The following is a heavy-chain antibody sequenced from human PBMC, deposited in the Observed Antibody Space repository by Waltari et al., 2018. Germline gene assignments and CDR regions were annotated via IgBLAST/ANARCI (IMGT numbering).Heavy chain of an antibody. D-gene: IGHD3-16*02. CDR2: ISGSGGST. Sequence: EVQLVESGGGLVQPGGSLRLSCAASGFTFSSYAMSWVRQGPGKGLEWVSAISGSGGSTYYADSVKGRFTISRDNSKNTLYLQMNSLRAEDTAVYYCAKHWGSYRYGYYYMDVWGKGTTVTVSS. CDR1: GFTFSSYA. J-gene: IGHJ6*03. V-gene: IGHV3-23*04. CDR3: AKHWGSYRYGYYYMDV.